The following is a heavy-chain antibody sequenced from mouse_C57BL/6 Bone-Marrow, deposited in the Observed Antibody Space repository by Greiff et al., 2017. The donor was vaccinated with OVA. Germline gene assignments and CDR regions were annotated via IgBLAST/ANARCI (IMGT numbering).Heavy chain of an antibody. V-gene: IGHV3-1*01. Sequence: EVQLQESGPGMVKPSQSLSLTCTVTGYSITSGYDWHWIRHFPGNQLEWMGYIRYSGSTNYNPTLKSRTSLTHDTSKNHFFLKLNSVTTEDTATYYCARDYYGSSSHYYAMDYWGQGTSVTVSS. CDR2: IRYSGST. J-gene: IGHJ4*01. CDR1: GYSITSGYD. D-gene: IGHD1-1*01. CDR3: ARDYYGSSSHYYAMDY.